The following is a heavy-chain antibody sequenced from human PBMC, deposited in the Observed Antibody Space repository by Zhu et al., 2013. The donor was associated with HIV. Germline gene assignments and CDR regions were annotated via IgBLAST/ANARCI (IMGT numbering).Heavy chain of an antibody. D-gene: IGHD3-22*01. CDR2: IIPMFGTA. V-gene: IGHV1-69*01. J-gene: IGHJ4*02. CDR3: ARDHNSGYYSYFDY. Sequence: QVQLVQSGAEVKKPGASVKVSCKASGYTFTSYYMHWVRQAPGQGLEWMGGIIPMFGTANYAQKFQGRVTITADESTSTAYMQLSSLRSKDTAVYYCARDHNSGYYSYFDYWGQGTLVTVSS. CDR1: GYTFTSYY.